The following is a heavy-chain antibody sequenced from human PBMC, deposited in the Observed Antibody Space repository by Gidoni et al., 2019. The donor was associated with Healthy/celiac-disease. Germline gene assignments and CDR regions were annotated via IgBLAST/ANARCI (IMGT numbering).Heavy chain of an antibody. Sequence: QVQLQQWGAGLLKPSETLSLTCAVYGGSFSGYYWSWIRQPPGKGLEWIGEINHSGSTNYNPSLKSRVTISVDTSKNQFSLKLSSVTAADTAVYYCARVMGADYGGSDYWGQGTLVTVSS. CDR3: ARVMGADYGGSDY. CDR1: GGSFSGYY. J-gene: IGHJ4*02. CDR2: INHSGST. D-gene: IGHD4-17*01. V-gene: IGHV4-34*01.